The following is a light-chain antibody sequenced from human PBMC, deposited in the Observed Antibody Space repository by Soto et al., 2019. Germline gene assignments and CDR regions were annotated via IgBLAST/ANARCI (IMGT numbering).Light chain of an antibody. J-gene: IGLJ1*01. CDR3: SSYAGSNNPYV. CDR1: SSDVGGYNY. CDR2: EVT. Sequence: QSALTQPPSASGSPGQSVTISCTGTSSDVGGYNYISWYQQHPGSAPKLIIYEVTKRPSGVPDRFSGSKSGNTASLTVSGLQAADEADDYCSSYAGSNNPYVFGAGTKVTVL. V-gene: IGLV2-8*01.